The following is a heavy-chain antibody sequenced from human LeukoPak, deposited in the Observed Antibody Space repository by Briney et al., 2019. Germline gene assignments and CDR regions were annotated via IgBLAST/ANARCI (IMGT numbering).Heavy chain of an antibody. CDR3: AKGYRSSWSQYFDY. CDR1: GFTFSSYA. CDR2: ISGSGGST. V-gene: IGHV3-23*01. J-gene: IGHJ4*02. Sequence: GGSLTLSCAASGFTFSSYAMSWVRQAPGQGLEWVSAISGSGGSTYYAESVKGRFTISRDNSKNTLYLQMNSRRAEDTAVYYCAKGYRSSWSQYFDYWGQGTLVTVSS. D-gene: IGHD6-13*01.